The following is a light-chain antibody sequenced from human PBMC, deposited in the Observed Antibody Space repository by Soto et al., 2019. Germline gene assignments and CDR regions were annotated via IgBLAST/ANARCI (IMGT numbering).Light chain of an antibody. CDR3: SSYTSSDTLV. V-gene: IGLV2-14*01. Sequence: QSVLTQPASVSGSAGQSITISCTGTSSDVGAYNYVSWYQQHPGKVPQLMIYEVTDRPSGVSNRFSGSKSGNTASLTISGLQAEDEADYYCSSYTSSDTLVFGTGTKLTVL. CDR2: EVT. J-gene: IGLJ1*01. CDR1: SSDVGAYNY.